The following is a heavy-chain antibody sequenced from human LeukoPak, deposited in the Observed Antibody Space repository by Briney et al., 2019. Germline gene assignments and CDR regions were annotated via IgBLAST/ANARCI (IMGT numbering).Heavy chain of an antibody. CDR2: IYYSGST. V-gene: IGHV4-30-4*01. CDR3: ARDSVRRDAFDX. J-gene: IGHJ3*02. CDR1: GGSISSDGYY. Sequence: SQTLSLTCTVSGGSISSDGYYWSWIRQHPGKGLEWIGYIYYSGSTNYNPSLKSRVTISIDTSKNQFSLKLSSVTAADTAVYYCARDSVRRDAFDXXXQGTMVTVSS. D-gene: IGHD1-1*01.